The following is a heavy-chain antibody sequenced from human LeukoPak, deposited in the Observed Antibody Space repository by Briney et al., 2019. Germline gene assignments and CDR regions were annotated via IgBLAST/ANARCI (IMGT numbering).Heavy chain of an antibody. CDR1: GGTFSSYA. Sequence: ASVKVSCKASGGTFSSYAISWVRQAPGQGLEWMGGINPIFGTANYAQKFQGRVTITADESTSTAYMELSSLRSEDTAVYYCARDRGYCSGGSCYDGHTPEGNWFDPWDQGTLVTVSS. CDR2: INPIFGTA. V-gene: IGHV1-69*13. D-gene: IGHD2-15*01. J-gene: IGHJ5*02. CDR3: ARDRGYCSGGSCYDGHTPEGNWFDP.